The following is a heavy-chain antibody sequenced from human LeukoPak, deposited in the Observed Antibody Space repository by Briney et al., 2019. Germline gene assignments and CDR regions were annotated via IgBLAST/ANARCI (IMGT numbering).Heavy chain of an antibody. J-gene: IGHJ4*02. Sequence: GGSLRLSCAASGFTFSSYGMHWVRQAPGKGLEWVAAISHDGSNKYYADSVKGRFTISRDNSKNTLYLQMNSLRAEDTAVYNCAKDGYDGSGAYIDYWGQGTLVTVSS. V-gene: IGHV3-30*18. D-gene: IGHD3-22*01. CDR3: AKDGYDGSGAYIDY. CDR1: GFTFSSYG. CDR2: ISHDGSNK.